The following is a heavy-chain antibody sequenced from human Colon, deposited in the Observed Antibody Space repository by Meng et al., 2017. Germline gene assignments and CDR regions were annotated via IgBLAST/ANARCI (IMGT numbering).Heavy chain of an antibody. CDR1: GYTFTRYP. J-gene: IGHJ4*02. Sequence: QVQLVQSGAEVKKPGASVKVSCKTSGYTFTRYPIHWVRQAHGRRLEWMGLNSAGNGNTKYPQKFQGRVTITRETSASMSYMEFSGLTSEDTAVYYCARGEEGDTWGQGTLVTVSS. CDR3: ARGEEGDT. D-gene: IGHD3-10*01. CDR2: NSAGNGNT. V-gene: IGHV1-3*01.